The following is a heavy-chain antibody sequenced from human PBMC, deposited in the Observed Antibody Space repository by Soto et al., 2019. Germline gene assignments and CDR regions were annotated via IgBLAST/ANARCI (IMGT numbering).Heavy chain of an antibody. CDR2: INHSGSA. CDR3: ATLPPRIVVVVTPIPT. Sequence: SETLSLTCDVYGGSFSGYIWTWIRQTPGKGLQWIGQINHSGSANYNPSLKSRVTISVDRSKNQFSLMLHSVTAADTAVYYCATLPPRIVVVVTPIPTWGQGTLVTVSS. D-gene: IGHD2-21*02. CDR1: GGSFSGYI. J-gene: IGHJ1*01. V-gene: IGHV4-34*01.